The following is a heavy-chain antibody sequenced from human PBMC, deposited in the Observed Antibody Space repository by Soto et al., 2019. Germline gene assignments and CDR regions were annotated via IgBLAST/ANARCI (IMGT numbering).Heavy chain of an antibody. J-gene: IGHJ4*02. CDR3: ARVLGRTTVIPYYFDH. D-gene: IGHD4-17*01. CDR1: GYTFTSYD. CDR2: ISASNDNT. V-gene: IGHV1-18*04. Sequence: ASVKVSCKASGYTFTSYDISWVRRAPGQGLEWMGWISASNDNTNYAQKFQGRVTMTTDTSTSTGYMELRSLRSDDTAVYYCARVLGRTTVIPYYFDHWGQGTLVTVSS.